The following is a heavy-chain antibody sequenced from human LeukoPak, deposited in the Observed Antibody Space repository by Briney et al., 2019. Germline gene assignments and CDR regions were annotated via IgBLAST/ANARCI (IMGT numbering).Heavy chain of an antibody. CDR2: ISGSGGNT. V-gene: IGHV3-23*01. CDR1: GFTFSSYA. Sequence: GGSLRLSCAASGFTFSSYAMSWVRQAPGKGLEWVSAISGSGGNTYYADSVKGRFTISRDNSKNTLYLQMNSLRAEDTAVYYCAKKQSYYYDSSALRGGGYFDYWGQGTLVTVSS. CDR3: AKKQSYYYDSSALRGGGYFDY. J-gene: IGHJ4*02. D-gene: IGHD3-22*01.